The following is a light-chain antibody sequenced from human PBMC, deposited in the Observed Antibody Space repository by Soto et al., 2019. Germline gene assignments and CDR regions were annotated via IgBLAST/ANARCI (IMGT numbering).Light chain of an antibody. CDR3: QQHSTWPTD. Sequence: EVVLTQSPATLSLSPGERATLSCRASQSVSSYLAWYQQKPDQTPRLLIYDASNRATGIPARFSGSGSGTDCTLTISSLEPEDIAVYYCQQHSTWPTDFGGGTKVEIK. CDR2: DAS. J-gene: IGKJ4*01. V-gene: IGKV3-11*01. CDR1: QSVSSY.